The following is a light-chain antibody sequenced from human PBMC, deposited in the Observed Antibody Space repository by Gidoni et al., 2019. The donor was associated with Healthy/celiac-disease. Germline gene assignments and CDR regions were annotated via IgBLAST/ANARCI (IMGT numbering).Light chain of an antibody. J-gene: IGKJ1*01. CDR2: AAS. CDR3: QQSYSTLTWT. V-gene: IGKV1-39*01. CDR1: QSISSY. Sequence: DIQMTQSPSSLSASVGDRVTITCRASQSISSYLNWYQQKPEKAPKLLIYAASSLQSGGPSRFSGSGSGTDFTLTISSLQPEDFATYYCQQSYSTLTWTFGQGTKVEIK.